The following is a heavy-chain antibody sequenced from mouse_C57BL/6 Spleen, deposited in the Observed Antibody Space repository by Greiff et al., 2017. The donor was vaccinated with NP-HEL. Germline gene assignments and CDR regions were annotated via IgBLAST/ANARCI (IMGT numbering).Heavy chain of an antibody. CDR3: ATPYYGSSDGYFDV. CDR1: GFSLTSYG. CDR2: IWRGGST. J-gene: IGHJ1*03. D-gene: IGHD1-1*01. Sequence: VKLVESGPGLVQPSQSLSITCTVSGFSLTSYGVHWVRQSPGKGLEWLGVIWRGGSTDYNAAFMSRLSITKDNSKSQVFFKMNSLQADDTAIYYCATPYYGSSDGYFDVWGTGTTVTVSS. V-gene: IGHV2-5*01.